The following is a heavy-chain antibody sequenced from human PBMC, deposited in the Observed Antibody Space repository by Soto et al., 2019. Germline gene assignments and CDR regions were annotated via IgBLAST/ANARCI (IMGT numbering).Heavy chain of an antibody. CDR2: ISYDGSNK. J-gene: IGHJ6*02. V-gene: IGHV3-30-3*01. Sequence: GGSLRLSCAASGFTFSSYAMHWVRQAPGKGLEWVAVISYDGSNKYYADSVKGRFTISRDNSKNTLYLQMNSLRAEDTAVYYCARDRGIWLGYYYYGMDVWGQGTTVTVSS. CDR1: GFTFSSYA. D-gene: IGHD3-10*01. CDR3: ARDRGIWLGYYYYGMDV.